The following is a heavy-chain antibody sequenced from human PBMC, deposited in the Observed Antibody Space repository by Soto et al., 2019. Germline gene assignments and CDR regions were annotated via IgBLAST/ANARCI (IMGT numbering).Heavy chain of an antibody. Sequence: GASVKVSCKASGGTFSSYTISWVRQAPGQGLEWMGRIIPILGIANYAQKFQGRVTITADKSTSTAYMELSSLRSEDTAVYYCARDPGSYYGMDVWGQGTTVTVSS. CDR3: ARDPGSYYGMDV. CDR2: IIPILGIA. CDR1: GGTFSSYT. V-gene: IGHV1-69*04. J-gene: IGHJ6*02. D-gene: IGHD1-26*01.